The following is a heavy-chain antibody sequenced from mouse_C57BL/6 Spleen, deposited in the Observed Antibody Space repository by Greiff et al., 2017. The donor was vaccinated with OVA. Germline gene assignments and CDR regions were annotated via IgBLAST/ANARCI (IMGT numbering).Heavy chain of an antibody. Sequence: QVQLQQSGAELARPGASVKMSCKASGYTFTSYTMHWVNQRPGQGLEWIGYINPSSGYTKYNQKFKDKATLTADKSSSTAYMQLSSLTSEDSAVYYCARVSDGNDGFAYWGQGTLVTVSA. D-gene: IGHD2-2*01. V-gene: IGHV1-4*01. CDR2: INPSSGYT. J-gene: IGHJ3*01. CDR1: GYTFTSYT. CDR3: ARVSDGNDGFAY.